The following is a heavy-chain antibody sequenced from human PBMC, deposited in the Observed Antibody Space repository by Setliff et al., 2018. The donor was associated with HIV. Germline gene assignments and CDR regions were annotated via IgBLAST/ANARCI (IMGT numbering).Heavy chain of an antibody. D-gene: IGHD3-22*01. Sequence: PSETLALTCTVSGGPISSGGYYWSWIRQHPGKGLEWIGYTYYSGSTYYNPSLKSRATISVDTSTNQFSLKLSSVTAADTAVYYCARTDYYDSSGPEYCQHWGQGTLVTVSS. CDR2: TYYSGST. J-gene: IGHJ1*01. V-gene: IGHV4-31*03. CDR1: GGPISSGGYY. CDR3: ARTDYYDSSGPEYCQH.